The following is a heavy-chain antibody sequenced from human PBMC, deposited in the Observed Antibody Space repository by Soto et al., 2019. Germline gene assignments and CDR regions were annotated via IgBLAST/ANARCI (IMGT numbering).Heavy chain of an antibody. CDR1: GGSVSNGAHY. D-gene: IGHD2-21*02. Sequence: QVQLQESGPGLVKPSQTLSLTCSVSGGSVSNGAHYWSWIRQRPGKGLEWIGYIYYSGDTQYNPSLKSRLTISVDTSKDQFSLKLTSVTAADTAVYYCARVDSACWLDYWGQGTLVAVSS. V-gene: IGHV4-31*03. CDR2: IYYSGDT. J-gene: IGHJ4*02. CDR3: ARVDSACWLDY.